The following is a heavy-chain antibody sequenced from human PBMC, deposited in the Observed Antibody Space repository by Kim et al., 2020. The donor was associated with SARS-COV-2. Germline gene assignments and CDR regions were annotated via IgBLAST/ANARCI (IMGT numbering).Heavy chain of an antibody. CDR1: GFTFDDYA. CDR2: ISWNSGSI. CDR3: ARPIRYNWNYGGDAFDI. Sequence: GGSLRLSCAASGFTFDDYAMHWVRQAPGKGLEWVSGISWNSGSIGYADSVKGRFTISRDNAKNSLYLQMNSLRAEDTALYYCARPIRYNWNYGGDAFDIWGQGTMVTVSS. D-gene: IGHD1-7*01. V-gene: IGHV3-9*01. J-gene: IGHJ3*02.